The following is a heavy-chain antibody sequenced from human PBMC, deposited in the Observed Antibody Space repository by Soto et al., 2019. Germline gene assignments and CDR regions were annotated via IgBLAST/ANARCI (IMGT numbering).Heavy chain of an antibody. J-gene: IGHJ4*02. CDR3: ARHHVPYYFDY. V-gene: IGHV4-59*08. CDR2: IYYSGST. CDR1: GGSISSYY. Sequence: SETLSLTCTVSGGSISSYYWSWIRQPPGKGLEWIGYIYYSGSTNYNPSLKSRVTISVDTSKNQFSLKLISVTAADTAVYFCARHHVPYYFDYWGQGALVTVSS.